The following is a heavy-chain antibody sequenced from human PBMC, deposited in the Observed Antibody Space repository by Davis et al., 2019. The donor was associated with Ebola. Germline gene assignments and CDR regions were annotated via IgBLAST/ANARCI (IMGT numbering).Heavy chain of an antibody. D-gene: IGHD1-26*01. CDR2: IRSKAYGGTT. Sequence: PGGSLRLSCTASGFTFGDYAMSWVRQAPGKGLEWVGFIRSKAYGGTTDYAAPVKGRFTISRDDSKNTLYLQMNSLRAEDTAVYYCAKTRSYDAFDIWGQGTMVTVSS. J-gene: IGHJ3*02. CDR1: GFTFGDYA. V-gene: IGHV3-49*04. CDR3: AKTRSYDAFDI.